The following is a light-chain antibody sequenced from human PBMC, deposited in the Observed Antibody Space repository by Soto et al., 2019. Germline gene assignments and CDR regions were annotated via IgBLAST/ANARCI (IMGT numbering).Light chain of an antibody. J-gene: IGKJ4*02. CDR3: QQYYSTPRT. Sequence: MVPKQSPSTLSLPNGDRVTLSCRASQSVDINLAWYQQRPGQAPRLLVYGASTKATDVPGRFSGRGSGTEFTLTISSLQAEDVAVYYCQQYYSTPRTFGGGAKV. CDR1: QSVDIN. CDR2: GAS. V-gene: IGKV3-15*01.